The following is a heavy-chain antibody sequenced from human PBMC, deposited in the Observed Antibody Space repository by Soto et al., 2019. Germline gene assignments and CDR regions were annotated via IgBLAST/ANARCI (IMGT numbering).Heavy chain of an antibody. J-gene: IGHJ6*02. D-gene: IGHD3-10*01. CDR1: GFTFSSYW. V-gene: IGHV3-7*05. Sequence: GSLRLSCAASGFTFSSYWMSWVRQATGKGLEWVANIKQDGSEKWYVDSVKGRFTISRDNAKNSLYLQMNSLRAEDTAVYYCATEYYYGSGSNYYYYYGMDVWGQGTTVTVSS. CDR2: IKQDGSEK. CDR3: ATEYYYGSGSNYYYYYGMDV.